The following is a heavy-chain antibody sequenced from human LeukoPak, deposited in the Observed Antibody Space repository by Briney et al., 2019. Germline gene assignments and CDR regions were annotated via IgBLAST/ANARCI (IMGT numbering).Heavy chain of an antibody. CDR1: GYTFTSYD. V-gene: IGHV1-8*03. CDR3: ARSGSSSPYYYYYMDV. J-gene: IGHJ6*03. CDR2: MNPNSGNT. Sequence: ASVKVSCKASGYTFTSYDINWVRQATGQGLEWMGWMNPNSGNTGYAQKFQGRVTITRSTSISTAYMELSSLRSEDTAVYYCARSGSSSPYYYYYMDVWGKGTTVTVSS. D-gene: IGHD6-6*01.